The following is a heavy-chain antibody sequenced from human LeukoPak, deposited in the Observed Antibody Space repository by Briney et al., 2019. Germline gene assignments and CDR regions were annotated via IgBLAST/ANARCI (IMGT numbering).Heavy chain of an antibody. V-gene: IGHV4-34*01. Sequence: SETLSLTCAVYGGSFSGYYWSWIRQPPGKGLEWIGEINHSGSTNYNPSLKSRVTISVDTSKNHFSLKLTSVTAADTAVYYCARQAWGFFDYWGQGTLVTVSS. CDR1: GGSFSGYY. CDR2: INHSGST. D-gene: IGHD7-27*01. CDR3: ARQAWGFFDY. J-gene: IGHJ4*02.